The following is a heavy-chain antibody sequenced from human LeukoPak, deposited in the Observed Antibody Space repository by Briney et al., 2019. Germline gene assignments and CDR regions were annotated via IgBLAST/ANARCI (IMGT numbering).Heavy chain of an antibody. CDR2: LYHTGST. V-gene: IGHV4-38-2*02. Sequence: PSETLSLTCTVSNFSISSGYYWGWIRQPPGKGLEWVGSLYHTGSTYYNPSLKSRVASSVDTSKNQFSLKLSSVTAADTAVYYCARRLYYYGSGSYLGSFDPWGQGTLVTVSS. CDR3: ARRLYYYGSGSYLGSFDP. J-gene: IGHJ5*02. CDR1: NFSISSGYY. D-gene: IGHD3-10*01.